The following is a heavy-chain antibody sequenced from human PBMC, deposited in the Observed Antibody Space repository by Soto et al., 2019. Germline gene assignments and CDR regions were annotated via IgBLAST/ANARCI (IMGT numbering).Heavy chain of an antibody. J-gene: IGHJ4*02. CDR3: VRENWGDVPPID. Sequence: SQTLSLTCAISGDSVSSYSAVWNWIRQSPSRGLEWLGKTYYRSKWFSDYAVSVKSRITINADTSKNHFSLQVNSVTAEDTAIYYCVRENWGDVPPIDWGQGALVTVSS. CDR1: GDSVSSYSAV. D-gene: IGHD7-27*01. V-gene: IGHV6-1*01. CDR2: TYYRSKWFS.